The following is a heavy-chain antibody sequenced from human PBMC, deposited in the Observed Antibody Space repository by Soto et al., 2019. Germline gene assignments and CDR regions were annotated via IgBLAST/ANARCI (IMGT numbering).Heavy chain of an antibody. V-gene: IGHV3-23*01. CDR2: IRGGSGGT. CDR3: AKSGTTSVDYYYYMDV. D-gene: IGHD2-2*01. Sequence: EVQLLESGGGSVQPGGSLRLSCAASGFTFSTYAMSWVRPAPGKGLEWVSVIRGGSGGTNYADSVKGRFTISRDNSKSTLYLQMNSLRADDTAVYYCAKSGTTSVDYYYYMDVWGQGATVTVSS. CDR1: GFTFSTYA. J-gene: IGHJ6*03.